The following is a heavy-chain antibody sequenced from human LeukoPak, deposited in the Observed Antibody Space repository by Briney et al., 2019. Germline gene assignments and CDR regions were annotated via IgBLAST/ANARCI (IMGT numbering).Heavy chain of an antibody. CDR3: ARVGGATAVTMYFEY. CDR1: GITFTGYS. V-gene: IGHV3-48*02. J-gene: IGHJ4*02. D-gene: IGHD1-26*01. Sequence: QTGRSLRLSCVVSGITFTGYSMIWVRQAPGKGLEWLSFMTTSGNTIFYAESVKDRFTISRDNAKKSLYLQMNSLRDEDTAVYYCARVGGATAVTMYFEYWGQGTLVTVSS. CDR2: MTTSGNTI.